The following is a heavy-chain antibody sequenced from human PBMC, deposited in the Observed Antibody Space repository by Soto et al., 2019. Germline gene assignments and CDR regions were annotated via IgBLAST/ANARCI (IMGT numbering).Heavy chain of an antibody. J-gene: IGHJ5*02. D-gene: IGHD6-19*01. CDR3: ARDLSSGWYESGWFDP. CDR2: INPSGGST. V-gene: IGHV1-46*01. CDR1: GYTFTSYY. Sequence: ASVKVSCKASGYTFTSYYMHWVRQAPGQGLEWMGIINPSGGSTSYAQKLQGRVTMTTDTSTSTAYMELRSLRSDDTAVYYCARDLSSGWYESGWFDPWGQGTLVTVSS.